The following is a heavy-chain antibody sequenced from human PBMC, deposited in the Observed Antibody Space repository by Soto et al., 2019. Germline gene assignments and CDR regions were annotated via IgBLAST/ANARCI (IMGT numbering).Heavy chain of an antibody. V-gene: IGHV4-34*01. CDR3: ARGRQQQKF. CDR1: GGSLSPYY. J-gene: IGHJ4*02. D-gene: IGHD6-13*01. CDR2: INHGGST. Sequence: QVQLQQWGAGLLKPSETLSLTCRVFGGSLSPYYWSWIRQPPGEGLEWIGEINHGGSTNYNSSLNNRVTISLDTPNDPFALNLSSVTAADTAIYYCARGRQQQKFWGQGALVTVSS.